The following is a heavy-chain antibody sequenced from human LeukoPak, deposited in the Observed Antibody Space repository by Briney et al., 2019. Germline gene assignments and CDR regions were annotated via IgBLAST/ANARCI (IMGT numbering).Heavy chain of an antibody. V-gene: IGHV4-59*08. CDR2: IYYSGST. CDR1: GGSISSYY. CDR3: ARRTQLNGPLYDIFSGYHAAFDI. J-gene: IGHJ3*02. D-gene: IGHD3-9*01. Sequence: PSETLSLTCTVSGGSISSYYWSWLRQPLGKGLEWLGYIYYSGSTNYNPSLKSRVTISVEKSNNQFSLKLSSVAAADTAVYYCARRTQLNGPLYDIFSGYHAAFDIWGQGTMVTVSS.